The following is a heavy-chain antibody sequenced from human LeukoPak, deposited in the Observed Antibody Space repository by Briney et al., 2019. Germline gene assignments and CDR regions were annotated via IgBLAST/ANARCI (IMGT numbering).Heavy chain of an antibody. Sequence: QPGGSLRLSCAASGLIFRDHYMDWPRQAPGNGLEWVSRTRNEANSYTTEYAASVKCRFTVSRDASKNSLHLQMNSLKTEDTAVYYCARASGNSTVRYYFDNWGQGTLVTVSS. J-gene: IGHJ4*02. CDR2: TRNEANSYTT. D-gene: IGHD3-10*01. CDR3: ARASGNSTVRYYFDN. V-gene: IGHV3-72*01. CDR1: GLIFRDHY.